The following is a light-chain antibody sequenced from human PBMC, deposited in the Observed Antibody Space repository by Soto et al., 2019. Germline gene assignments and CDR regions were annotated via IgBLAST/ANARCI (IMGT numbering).Light chain of an antibody. V-gene: IGLV2-14*01. Sequence: QSALTQPASVSGSPGQSITISCTGTSSDVGGYNSVSWYQHHPGKAPKLMIYEVSNRPSGVSNRFSGSKSGNTASLTISGLQAEDEADYYCSSYTTRSSLYVFGTGTK. J-gene: IGLJ1*01. CDR1: SSDVGGYNS. CDR3: SSYTTRSSLYV. CDR2: EVS.